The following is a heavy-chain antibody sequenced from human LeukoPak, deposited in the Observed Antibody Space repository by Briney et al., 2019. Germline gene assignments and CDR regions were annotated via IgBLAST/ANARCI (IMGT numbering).Heavy chain of an antibody. Sequence: SVKASCKASGGTFSSYAISWVRQAPGQGLEWMGRIIPILGIANYAQKFQGRVTITADKSTSTAYMELSSLRSEDTAVYYCARVSTVPYGMDVWGQGTTVTVSS. D-gene: IGHD4-17*01. J-gene: IGHJ6*02. CDR3: ARVSTVPYGMDV. V-gene: IGHV1-69*04. CDR1: GGTFSSYA. CDR2: IIPILGIA.